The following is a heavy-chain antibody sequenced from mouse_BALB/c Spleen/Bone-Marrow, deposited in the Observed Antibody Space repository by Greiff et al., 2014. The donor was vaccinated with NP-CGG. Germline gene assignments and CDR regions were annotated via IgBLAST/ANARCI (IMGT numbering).Heavy chain of an antibody. V-gene: IGHV14-3*02. CDR3: AAYYYVSSYGFAY. Sequence: VHVKQSGAELVKPGASVKLSCTASGFNIKDTYMHWVKQRPEQGLEWIGGIDPANGNTKYDPKFQGKATITADTSSNTAYLQLSSLTSEDTAVYYCAAYYYVSSYGFAYWGQGTLVTVSA. CDR2: IDPANGNT. J-gene: IGHJ3*01. D-gene: IGHD1-1*01. CDR1: GFNIKDTY.